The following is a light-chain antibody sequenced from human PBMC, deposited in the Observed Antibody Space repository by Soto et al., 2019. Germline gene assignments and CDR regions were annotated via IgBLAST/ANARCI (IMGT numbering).Light chain of an antibody. Sequence: DIPMTQSPSSLSASVGDRVTITCRASQSISRYLNWYQQKPGKGPNLLIYAASTLQSGVPSRFSGNGSGTDFTLTISSLQPEDFATYYCQQSYVTPAFGPGTKVDFK. CDR3: QQSYVTPA. CDR2: AAS. CDR1: QSISRY. J-gene: IGKJ3*01. V-gene: IGKV1-39*01.